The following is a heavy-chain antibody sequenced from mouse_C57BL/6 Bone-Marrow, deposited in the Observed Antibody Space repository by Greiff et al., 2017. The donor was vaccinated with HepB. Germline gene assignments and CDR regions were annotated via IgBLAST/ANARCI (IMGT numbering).Heavy chain of an antibody. CDR3: ARPTVVAPYYFDY. CDR2: ISNGGGST. CDR1: GFTFSDYY. Sequence: DVQLVESGGGLVQPGGSLKLSCAASGFTFSDYYMYWVRQTPEKRLEWVAYISNGGGSTYYPDTVKGRFTISRDNAKNTLYLQMSRLKSEDTAMYYCARPTVVAPYYFDYWGQGTTLTVSS. D-gene: IGHD1-1*01. V-gene: IGHV5-12*01. J-gene: IGHJ2*01.